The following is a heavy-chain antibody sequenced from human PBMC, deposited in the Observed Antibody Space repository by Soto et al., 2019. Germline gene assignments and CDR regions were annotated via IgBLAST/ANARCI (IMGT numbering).Heavy chain of an antibody. CDR3: ARGGDVNYYHGMDV. Sequence: QVQLLQSGGEVKKPGASVKLSCTASGYTFTSYGIRWVRQAPGQGVEWKGLISAYNGKTNYAQKVQGRVNMTTDTSTRTAYMDMRSLRADDKAVYDCARGGDVNYYHGMDVWGQGTTVTVSS. D-gene: IGHD5-12*01. V-gene: IGHV1-18*01. CDR1: GYTFTSYG. J-gene: IGHJ6*02. CDR2: ISAYNGKT.